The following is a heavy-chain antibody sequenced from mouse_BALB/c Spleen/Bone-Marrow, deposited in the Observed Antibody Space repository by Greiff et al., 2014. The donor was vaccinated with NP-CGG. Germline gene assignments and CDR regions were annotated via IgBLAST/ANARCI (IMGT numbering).Heavy chain of an antibody. CDR2: INPSTGYT. J-gene: IGHJ1*01. V-gene: IGHV1-7*01. CDR1: GYTSTSHW. CDR3: AREYYGSSGYFDV. D-gene: IGHD1-1*01. Sequence: QVQLQQSGAELAKPGASVKMSCKASGYTSTSHWMHWVKQRPGQGLEWIGYINPSTGYTEYNQKFKDKATLTADKSSSTAYMQLSSLTSEDSAVYYCAREYYGSSGYFDVWGAGTTVTVSS.